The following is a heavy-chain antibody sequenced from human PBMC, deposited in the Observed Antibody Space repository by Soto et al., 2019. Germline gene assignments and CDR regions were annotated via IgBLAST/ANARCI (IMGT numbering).Heavy chain of an antibody. D-gene: IGHD2-15*01. J-gene: IGHJ6*02. V-gene: IGHV1-3*01. Sequence: ASVKVSCKASGYTFTSYAMHWVRQAPGQRLEWMGWINAGNGNTKYSQKFQGRVTIARDTSASTAYMELSSLRSEDTAVYYCARDRRYCSGGSCSYGMDVWGQGTTVTVSS. CDR1: GYTFTSYA. CDR3: ARDRRYCSGGSCSYGMDV. CDR2: INAGNGNT.